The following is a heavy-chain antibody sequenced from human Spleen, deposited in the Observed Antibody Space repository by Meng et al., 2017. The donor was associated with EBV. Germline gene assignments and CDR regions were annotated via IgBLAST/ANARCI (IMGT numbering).Heavy chain of an antibody. CDR3: AKMAAVSGIVNWFDP. CDR1: GVSISSYY. V-gene: IGHV4-59*01. Sequence: VQLQDSGPGLGKPSETLSLTCTVSGVSISSYYWSWIRQPPGKGLEWIGYVYYSGSTNYNPSLKSRVTMSVDTSKNQFSLKLSSVTAADTAIYYCAKMAAVSGIVNWFDPWGQGTLVTVSS. CDR2: VYYSGST. D-gene: IGHD6-19*01. J-gene: IGHJ5*02.